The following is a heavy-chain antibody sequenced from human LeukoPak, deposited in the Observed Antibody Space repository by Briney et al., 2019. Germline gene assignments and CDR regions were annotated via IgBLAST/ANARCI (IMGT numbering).Heavy chain of an antibody. Sequence: GGPLRLSCAASGFTFSDHYMDWVRQAPGKGLEYVSGISSNGGSTHYADTVKGRFTISRDNSKNTLYLQMSSLRAEDTAVYYCVSTYYYDSSGYYPFDYWGQGTLVTVSS. J-gene: IGHJ4*02. CDR1: GFTFSDHY. CDR3: VSTYYYDSSGYYPFDY. V-gene: IGHV3-64D*09. CDR2: ISSNGGST. D-gene: IGHD3-22*01.